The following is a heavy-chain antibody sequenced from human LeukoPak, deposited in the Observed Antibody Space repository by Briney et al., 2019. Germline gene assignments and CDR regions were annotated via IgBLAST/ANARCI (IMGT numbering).Heavy chain of an antibody. CDR1: GGTFSSYA. D-gene: IGHD4-11*01. CDR2: INPIFGTA. V-gene: IGHV1-69*13. Sequence: SVKVSCKASGGTFSSYAISWVRQAPGQGLEWMGGINPIFGTANYAQKFQGRVTITADESTSTAYMELSSLRSEDTAVYYCARLHDYSKVVLPYGWFDPWGQGTLVTVSS. J-gene: IGHJ5*02. CDR3: ARLHDYSKVVLPYGWFDP.